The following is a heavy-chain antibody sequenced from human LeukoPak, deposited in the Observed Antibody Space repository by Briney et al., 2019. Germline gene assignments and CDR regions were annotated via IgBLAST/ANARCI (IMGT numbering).Heavy chain of an antibody. Sequence: GGSLRLSCAASGFTFSSYSTNWVRQAPGKGLEWVSYISSSSSTIYYADSVKGRFTISRDNAKNSLYLQMNSLRAEDTAVYYCARDHRVVPAAITNWGQGTLVTVSS. CDR2: ISSSSSTI. D-gene: IGHD2-2*02. J-gene: IGHJ4*02. V-gene: IGHV3-48*01. CDR3: ARDHRVVPAAITN. CDR1: GFTFSSYS.